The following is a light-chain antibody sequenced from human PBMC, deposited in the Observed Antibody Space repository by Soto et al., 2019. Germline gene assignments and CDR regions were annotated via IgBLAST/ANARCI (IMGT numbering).Light chain of an antibody. J-gene: IGLJ2*01. V-gene: IGLV2-14*01. CDR2: EVS. CDR3: SSYTINSTLV. CDR1: SSDVGSYNS. Sequence: QSALTQPASVSGSPGQSITISCTGTSSDVGSYNSVSWYQHHPGKAPKLMIYEVSNRPSGVSNRFSGSKSGNTASLTISGLQSEDEADYYCSSYTINSTLVFGGGTQLTVL.